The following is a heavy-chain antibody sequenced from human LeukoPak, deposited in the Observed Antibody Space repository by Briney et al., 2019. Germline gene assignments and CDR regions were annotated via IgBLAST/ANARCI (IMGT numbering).Heavy chain of an antibody. J-gene: IGHJ5*02. CDR3: ARHSRSNWFDP. CDR2: IYYSGST. CDR1: GGSISSSREY. V-gene: IGHV4-39*01. Sequence: AETLSLTCTVSGGSISSSREYWGGLRQPPGKGREWSGSIYYSGSTYYNPSLKSRVTISVDTSKNQFSLKLSSVTAADTAVYYCARHSRSNWFDPWGQGTLVTVSS.